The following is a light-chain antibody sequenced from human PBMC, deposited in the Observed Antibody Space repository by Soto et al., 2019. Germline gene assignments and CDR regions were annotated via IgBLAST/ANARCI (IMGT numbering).Light chain of an antibody. CDR3: QQRYGWPS. V-gene: IGKV3-11*01. CDR2: DAS. J-gene: IGKJ2*01. Sequence: EIVLTQSPATLSLSPGERATLSCRASQTVNSYLAWYQHKLGQAPRLLIYDASNRATGVPARFSGSGSGTDFTLTISSLEPEDSAVYYCQQRYGWPSFGQGTKLEIK. CDR1: QTVNSY.